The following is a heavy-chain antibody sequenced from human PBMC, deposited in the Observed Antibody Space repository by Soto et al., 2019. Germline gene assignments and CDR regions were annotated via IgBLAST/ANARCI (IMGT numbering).Heavy chain of an antibody. D-gene: IGHD2-15*01. J-gene: IGHJ6*02. CDR2: IIPIFGTA. Sequence: QVQLVQSGAEVKKPGSSVKVSCKASGGTFSSYAISWVRQAPGQGLEWMGGIIPIFGTANYAQKFQGRVTITEDESTSTAYMALSSLSSEDTAVYYCASPLYTYCSGLSSGPPFYYYGMDVWGHGTTVTVSS. CDR3: ASPLYTYCSGLSSGPPFYYYGMDV. CDR1: GGTFSSYA. V-gene: IGHV1-69*12.